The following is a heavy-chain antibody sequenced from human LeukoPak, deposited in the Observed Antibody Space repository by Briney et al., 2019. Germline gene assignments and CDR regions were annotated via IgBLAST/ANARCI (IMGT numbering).Heavy chain of an antibody. CDR2: LRSSGRAF. V-gene: IGHV3-48*03. D-gene: IGHD3-3*01. CDR3: ARSARLMKGVVEVTALDD. J-gene: IGHJ4*02. Sequence: PGGSLRLSCEDSGFTFRSYEMNWVRQAPGKGLGWIAYLRSSGRAFSYADSVKGRFTIARDNAKNSVYLEMNSLRADDTAVYYCARSARLMKGVVEVTALDDWGQGTLVTVSS. CDR1: GFTFRSYE.